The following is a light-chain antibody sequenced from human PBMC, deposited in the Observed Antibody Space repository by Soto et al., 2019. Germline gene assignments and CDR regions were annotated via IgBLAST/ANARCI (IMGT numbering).Light chain of an antibody. CDR2: DAS. CDR3: QQYDNLPFT. J-gene: IGKJ5*01. Sequence: DIEMTQPPSTLSASVGDRVTITCRPSQGSSSWVAWYQQKPGKAPKFLIYDASSLESGVPARFSGSGSGTDFTFTISSLQPEDIATYYCQQYDNLPFTFGQGTRLEIK. CDR1: QGSSSW. V-gene: IGKV1-5*03.